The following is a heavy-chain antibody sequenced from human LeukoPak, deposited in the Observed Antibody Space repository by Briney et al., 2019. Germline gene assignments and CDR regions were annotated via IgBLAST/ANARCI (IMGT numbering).Heavy chain of an antibody. J-gene: IGHJ4*02. CDR1: GFTFSDYW. D-gene: IGHD6-19*01. V-gene: IGHV3-74*01. Sequence: GGSLRLSCATSGFTFSDYWIHWVRQAPGKGLVWVSRIYSDGSSTNYADSVKGRFSISRDNARNTLYLQMNSLTAEDTAVYYCVRDLGSGWSPDYWGQGTLVTVSS. CDR3: VRDLGSGWSPDY. CDR2: IYSDGSST.